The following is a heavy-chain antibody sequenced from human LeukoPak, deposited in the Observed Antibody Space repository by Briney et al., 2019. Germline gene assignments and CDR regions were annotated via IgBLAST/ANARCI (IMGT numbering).Heavy chain of an antibody. D-gene: IGHD3-10*01. J-gene: IGHJ4*02. CDR3: ARGGDRGVFLDYFDY. CDR1: GYTFTSYG. Sequence: ASVKVSCKASGYTFTSYGISWVRQAPGQGLEWMGWINPNSGGTNYAQKFQGRVTMTRDTSISTAYMELSRLRSDDTAVYYCARGGDRGVFLDYFDYWGQGTLVTVSS. V-gene: IGHV1-2*02. CDR2: INPNSGGT.